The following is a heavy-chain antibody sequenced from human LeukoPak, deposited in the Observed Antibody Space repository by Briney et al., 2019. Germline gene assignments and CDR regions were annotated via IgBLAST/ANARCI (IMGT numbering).Heavy chain of an antibody. CDR3: TTVSEDTEGY. D-gene: IGHD5-18*01. CDR2: ISGSGGST. V-gene: IGHV3-23*01. Sequence: GGSLRLSCAASGFTFSSYAMSWVRQAPRKGLEWVSAISGSGGSTYYADSVKGRFTISRDNSKNTLYLQMNSLRAEDTAVYYCTTVSEDTEGYWGQGTLVTVSS. CDR1: GFTFSSYA. J-gene: IGHJ4*02.